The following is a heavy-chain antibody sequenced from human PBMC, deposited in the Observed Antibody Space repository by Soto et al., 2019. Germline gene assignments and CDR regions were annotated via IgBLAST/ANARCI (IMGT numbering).Heavy chain of an antibody. CDR1: GYTFSAYS. J-gene: IGHJ4*02. CDR3: ARLNYFGTSAYFDY. Sequence: ASVKVSCKASGYTFSAYSIHWLRQAPGQGLEWMGIINPSGGGTSYAQEFQGRVTMTRDTSTSTVYMELSSLNSEDTALYYCARLNYFGTSAYFDYWGQGTLVTI. V-gene: IGHV1-46*03. D-gene: IGHD3-9*01. CDR2: INPSGGGT.